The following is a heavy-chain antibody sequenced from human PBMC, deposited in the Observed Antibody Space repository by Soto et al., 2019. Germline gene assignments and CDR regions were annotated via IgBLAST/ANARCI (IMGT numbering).Heavy chain of an antibody. J-gene: IGHJ3*02. CDR2: IGTAGDT. D-gene: IGHD6-13*01. V-gene: IGHV3-13*01. CDR3: ARGNGGYSSSWYFGTNDAFDI. CDR1: GFTFSSYD. Sequence: GGSLRLSCAASGFTFSSYDMHWVRQATGKGLEWVSAIGTAGDTYYPGSVKGRFTISRENAKNSLYLQMNSLRAGDTAVYYCARGNGGYSSSWYFGTNDAFDIWGQGTMVTVSS.